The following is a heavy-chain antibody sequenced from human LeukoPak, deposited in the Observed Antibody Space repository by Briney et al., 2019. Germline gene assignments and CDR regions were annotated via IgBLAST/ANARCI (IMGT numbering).Heavy chain of an antibody. CDR1: GFTFSSYS. D-gene: IGHD3-3*01. J-gene: IGHJ3*02. CDR2: ISSSSSYI. V-gene: IGHV3-21*01. Sequence: GGSLRLSCAASGFTFSSYSMNWVRQAPGKGLEWVSCISSSSSYIYYADSLKGRFTISRDNAKNSLYLQMNSLRAEDTAVYYCARGSRFGVAERDAFDIWGQGTMVTVSS. CDR3: ARGSRFGVAERDAFDI.